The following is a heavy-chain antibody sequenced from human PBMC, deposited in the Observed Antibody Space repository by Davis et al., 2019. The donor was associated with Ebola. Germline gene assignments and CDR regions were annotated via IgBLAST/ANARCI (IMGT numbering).Heavy chain of an antibody. CDR2: IKYDGRTK. V-gene: IGHV3-7*03. J-gene: IGHJ4*02. CDR1: GFAFSNFW. CDR3: AREPNSFDY. Sequence: GASLNISCEASGFAFSNFWMSWVRQAPGKGLEWVANIKYDGRTKYYVDSVKGRFTISRDNAKNSLYLQMNGLRAEDTAVYYCAREPNSFDYWGQGTLLTVSS.